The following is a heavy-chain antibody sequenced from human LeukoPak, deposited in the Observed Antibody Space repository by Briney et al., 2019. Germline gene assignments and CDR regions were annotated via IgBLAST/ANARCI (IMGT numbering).Heavy chain of an antibody. CDR3: AKAEKSGYYLNWFDP. CDR2: IRYDGSNK. D-gene: IGHD3-22*01. CDR1: GFTFSSYG. Sequence: GGSLRLSCAASGFTFSSYGMHWVRQAPGKGLEWVAFIRYDGSNKYYADSVKGRFTISRDNSKNTLYLQMNSLRAEDTAVYYCAKAEKSGYYLNWFDPWGQGTLVTVSS. J-gene: IGHJ5*02. V-gene: IGHV3-30*02.